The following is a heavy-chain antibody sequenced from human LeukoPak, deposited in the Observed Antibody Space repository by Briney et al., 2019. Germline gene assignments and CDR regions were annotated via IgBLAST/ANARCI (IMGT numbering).Heavy chain of an antibody. Sequence: ASVKVSCKASGYTFTGYYMHWVRQAPGQGLEWIGWINPNSGGTNYAQKFQGRVTMTRDTSISTAYMELSSLRSDDTAVYYCAREGDYGYSNYRTLTFDYWGQGTLVTVSS. J-gene: IGHJ4*02. CDR1: GYTFTGYY. V-gene: IGHV1-2*02. CDR3: AREGDYGYSNYRTLTFDY. CDR2: INPNSGGT. D-gene: IGHD4-11*01.